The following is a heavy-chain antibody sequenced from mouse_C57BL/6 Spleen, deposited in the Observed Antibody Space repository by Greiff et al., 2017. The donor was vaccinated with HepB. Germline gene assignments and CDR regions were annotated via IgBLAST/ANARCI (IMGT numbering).Heavy chain of an antibody. V-gene: IGHV10-1*01. CDR2: IRSKSNNYAT. J-gene: IGHJ1*03. CDR3: VRHGHWYFDV. CDR1: GFSFNTYA. Sequence: EVKLVESGGGLVQPKGSLKLSCAASGFSFNTYAMNWVRQAPGKGLEWVARIRSKSNNYATYYADSVKDRFTISRDDSESMLYLQMNNLKTEDTAMYYCVRHGHWYFDVWGTGTTVTVSS.